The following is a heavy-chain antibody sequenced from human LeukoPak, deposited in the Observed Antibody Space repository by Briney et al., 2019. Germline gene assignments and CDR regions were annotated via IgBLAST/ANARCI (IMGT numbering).Heavy chain of an antibody. Sequence: GGPLRLSCAASGFTFSSYAMTWIRQAPGKGLEWISYISSSGSVIYQADSVKGRFTISRDNAKNSLYLDMNRLRLEDTAVYYCARCPWNGGSWFLDLWGRGTLVTVSS. D-gene: IGHD1-1*01. CDR2: ISSSGSVI. CDR1: GFTFSSYA. J-gene: IGHJ2*01. CDR3: ARCPWNGGSWFLDL. V-gene: IGHV3-48*04.